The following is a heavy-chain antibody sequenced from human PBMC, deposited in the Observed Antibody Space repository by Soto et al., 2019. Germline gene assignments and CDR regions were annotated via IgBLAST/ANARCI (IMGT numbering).Heavy chain of an antibody. V-gene: IGHV3-23*01. D-gene: IGHD2-15*01. CDR3: AKGSGGSRPYYFDY. CDR1: GFTFSSYA. CDR2: ITGGGGST. J-gene: IGHJ4*02. Sequence: EVQLLESGGDLVQPGGSPRLSCAAAGFTFSSYAMSWVRQAPGKGLEWVSAITGGGGSTYSADSVKGRFTISRDNSKNTLYLQMNSLRVEDTAVYYCAKGSGGSRPYYFDYWGQGTLVTVSS.